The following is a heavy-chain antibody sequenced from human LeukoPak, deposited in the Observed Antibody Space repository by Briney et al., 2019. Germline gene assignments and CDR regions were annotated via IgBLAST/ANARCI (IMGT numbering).Heavy chain of an antibody. CDR1: GYTFTSYG. Sequence: ASVKVSCKASGYTFTSYGISWVRQAPGQGIEWMGWISAYNGNTNYAQKLQGRVTMTTDTSTSTAYMELRSLRSDDTAVYYCARGRIVGATTGWFDPWGQGTLVTVSS. D-gene: IGHD1-26*01. CDR2: ISAYNGNT. V-gene: IGHV1-18*01. J-gene: IGHJ5*02. CDR3: ARGRIVGATTGWFDP.